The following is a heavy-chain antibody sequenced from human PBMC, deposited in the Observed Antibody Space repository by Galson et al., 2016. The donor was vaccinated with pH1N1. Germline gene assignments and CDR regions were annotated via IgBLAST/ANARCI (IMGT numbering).Heavy chain of an antibody. CDR2: INPNSGGT. Sequence: SVKVSCKASGGTFSNSAISWVRQAPGQGLEWMGWINPNSGGTSYAPKFQGRVTMTRDTSISTGYMELSRLRSDDTAVYYCARDPNSGWYTDYWGQGTLVTVSS. D-gene: IGHD6-19*01. V-gene: IGHV1-2*02. CDR1: GGTFSNSA. J-gene: IGHJ4*02. CDR3: ARDPNSGWYTDY.